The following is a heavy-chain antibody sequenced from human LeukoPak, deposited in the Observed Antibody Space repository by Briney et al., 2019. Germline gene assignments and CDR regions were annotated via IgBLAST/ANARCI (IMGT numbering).Heavy chain of an antibody. CDR2: INPNSGGT. CDR1: GYTFTDYY. J-gene: IGHJ5*02. CDR3: ARGDCSSSSCWFDP. D-gene: IGHD2-2*01. V-gene: IGHV1-2*02. Sequence: ASVKVSFKASGYTFTDYYMHWVQQAPGQGLEWMGWINPNSGGTNYAQKFQGRVTMTSDTSISTAYMELSSLRSDDTAVYYCARGDCSSSSCWFDPWGQGTLVTVSS.